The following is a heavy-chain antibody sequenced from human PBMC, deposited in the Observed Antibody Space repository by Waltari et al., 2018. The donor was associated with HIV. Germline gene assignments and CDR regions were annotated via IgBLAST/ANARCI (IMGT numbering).Heavy chain of an antibody. J-gene: IGHJ5*02. CDR1: GHTFTGYY. V-gene: IGHV1-2*02. D-gene: IGHD3-10*01. CDR3: ARGPPYYYGLGSPGGGWFDP. CDR2: LNRTMCET. Sequence: QVQLVQSGAEVKKPGASVKVSCKASGHTFTGYYMHWARPAPGQGLEWIGWLNRTMCETDAGQKFPRRFTRTGEPSSSTASMGLSRLISDDTAVYYWARGPPYYYGLGSPGGGWFDPWGQGTLVTVSS.